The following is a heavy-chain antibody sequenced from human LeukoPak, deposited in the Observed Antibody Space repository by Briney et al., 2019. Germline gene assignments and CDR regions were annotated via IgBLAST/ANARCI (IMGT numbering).Heavy chain of an antibody. CDR2: ITGSGGST. V-gene: IGHV3-23*01. J-gene: IGHJ4*02. CDR3: AKDGRYCSSTSCYAGDY. Sequence: GGSLRLSCAASGFSFSSYAMSWVRQAPGKGLEWVSGITGSGGSTYYAGSVKGRFTISRDNSKNTLYLQMNSLRAEDTAVYYCAKDGRYCSSTSCYAGDYWGQGTLVTVSS. D-gene: IGHD2-2*01. CDR1: GFSFSSYA.